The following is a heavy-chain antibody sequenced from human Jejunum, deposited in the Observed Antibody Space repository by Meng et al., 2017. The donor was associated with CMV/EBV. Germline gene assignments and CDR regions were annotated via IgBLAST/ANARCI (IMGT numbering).Heavy chain of an antibody. CDR3: AKGLTVIWGACDH. Sequence: SGVRFGGCAMIWVRRTPEKALEWVSGVSGGGSNTYSTDTVNSRCTVSRDNYQKTLHLQMNSLRAEDAAIYYCAKGLTVIWGACDHWGQGIRVTVSS. J-gene: IGHJ4*02. V-gene: IGHV3-23*01. D-gene: IGHD3-16*01. CDR1: GVRFGGCA. CDR2: VSGGGSNT.